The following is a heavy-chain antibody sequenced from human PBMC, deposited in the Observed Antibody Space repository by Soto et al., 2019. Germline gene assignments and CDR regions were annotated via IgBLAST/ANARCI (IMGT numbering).Heavy chain of an antibody. Sequence: QVQLVESGGGLVKPGGSLRLTCAASGFSISDHYMNWIRQAPGKGLEWVSYSSNSGTFTKYADSVKGRFSISRDNAKNSLYLEINSLRGEDTAIYYCARSGDNYNVLDYWGQGTPVTVSS. CDR3: ARSGDNYNVLDY. CDR1: GFSISDHY. V-gene: IGHV3-11*05. J-gene: IGHJ4*02. D-gene: IGHD3-10*02. CDR2: SSNSGTFT.